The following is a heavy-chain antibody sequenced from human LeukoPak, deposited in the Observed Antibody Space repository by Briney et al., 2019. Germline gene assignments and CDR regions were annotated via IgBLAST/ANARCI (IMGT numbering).Heavy chain of an antibody. Sequence: ASVKVSCKASGYTVTSYFISWVRQAPGQGLEWMGWISAYNGNTNYAQKLQGRVTMTTETSTSTAYMELRSLRSDDTAVYYCASLKNSYDSSGYLVTDAFDIWGQGTMVTVSS. D-gene: IGHD3-22*01. J-gene: IGHJ3*02. CDR3: ASLKNSYDSSGYLVTDAFDI. CDR2: ISAYNGNT. V-gene: IGHV1-18*01. CDR1: GYTVTSYF.